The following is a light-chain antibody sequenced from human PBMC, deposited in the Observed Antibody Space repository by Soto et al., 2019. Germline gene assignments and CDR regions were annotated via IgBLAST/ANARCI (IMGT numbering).Light chain of an antibody. Sequence: IHMTHSPSTLSASVLYRVTITCRASQSISSWLSWYQQKPGKAPKLLIYDASSLESGVPSRFSGSGSGTEFTLTISSLQPDDFATYYCQQYMSYSFGQGTKVDIK. CDR1: QSISSW. V-gene: IGKV1-5*01. J-gene: IGKJ1*01. CDR3: QQYMSYS. CDR2: DAS.